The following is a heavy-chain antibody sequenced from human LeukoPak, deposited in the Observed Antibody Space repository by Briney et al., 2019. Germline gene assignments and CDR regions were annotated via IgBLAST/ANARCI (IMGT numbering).Heavy chain of an antibody. D-gene: IGHD3-10*01. CDR2: INPNSDGT. CDR3: ARDSGERGSGSYLIAY. J-gene: IGHJ4*02. CDR1: GYTFTGYY. V-gene: IGHV1-2*02. Sequence: ASVKVSCKASGYTFTGYYMHWVRQAPGQGLEWMGWINPNSDGTNYAQKFQGRVTMTRDTSISTVYMELSRLRSDDTAVYYCARDSGERGSGSYLIAYWGQGTLVTVSS.